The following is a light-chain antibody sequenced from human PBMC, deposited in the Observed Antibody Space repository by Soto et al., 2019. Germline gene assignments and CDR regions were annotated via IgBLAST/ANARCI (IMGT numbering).Light chain of an antibody. CDR1: QSVSSSY. V-gene: IGKV3D-15*01. CDR2: GAS. Sequence: EIVMTQTPATLSVSPGERATLSCRASQSVSSSYLAWYQQKPGQAPRLLIYGASSRATGIPDRFSGSGSGTEFTLTISSLQSEDFAVYYCPQYNVWPRPFGQGTKVAI. J-gene: IGKJ1*01. CDR3: PQYNVWPRP.